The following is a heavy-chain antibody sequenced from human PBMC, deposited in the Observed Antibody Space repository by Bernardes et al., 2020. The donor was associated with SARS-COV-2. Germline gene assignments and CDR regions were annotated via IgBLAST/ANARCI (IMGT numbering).Heavy chain of an antibody. Sequence: GGSLRLSCAASGFTVSSNYMSWVRQAPGKGLEWVSVIYSGGSTYYADSVKGRFTISRDNSKNTLYLQMNSLRAEDTAVYYCASTSPYYYDSRGYYLNYYGMDFWGQGTTVTVSS. D-gene: IGHD3-22*01. V-gene: IGHV3-53*05. J-gene: IGHJ6*02. CDR3: ASTSPYYYDSRGYYLNYYGMDF. CDR2: IYSGGST. CDR1: GFTVSSNY.